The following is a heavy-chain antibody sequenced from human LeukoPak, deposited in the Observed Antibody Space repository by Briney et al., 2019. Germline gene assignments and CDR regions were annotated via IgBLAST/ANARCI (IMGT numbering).Heavy chain of an antibody. CDR3: ARGTVSGQDYYYTDV. CDR1: GYTFTSYG. D-gene: IGHD2-15*01. V-gene: IGHV1-18*01. J-gene: IGHJ6*03. Sequence: ASVKVSCKASGYTFTSYGINWVRQAPGQGLEWMGWISGNNGKTNYAQKLQGRVTMTTDTSTTTVYMELRSLRSDDTAVYYCARGTVSGQDYYYTDVWGKGTTVTVSS. CDR2: ISGNNGKT.